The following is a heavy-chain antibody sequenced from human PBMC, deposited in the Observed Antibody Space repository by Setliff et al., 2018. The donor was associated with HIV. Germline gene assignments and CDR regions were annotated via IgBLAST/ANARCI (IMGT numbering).Heavy chain of an antibody. V-gene: IGHV5-51*01. CDR1: GFNMAAYW. CDR2: IYVGDSDV. D-gene: IGHD3-10*01. Sequence: GESLKISCAGSGFNMAAYWIAWVRQMPGEGLEWMGIIYVGDSDVRYGPSFQGQVTISADNSISTAYLEWSSLKASDTAIYYCARLADTSAYYFDFWGQGTPVTAPQ. CDR3: ARLADTSAYYFDF. J-gene: IGHJ4*02.